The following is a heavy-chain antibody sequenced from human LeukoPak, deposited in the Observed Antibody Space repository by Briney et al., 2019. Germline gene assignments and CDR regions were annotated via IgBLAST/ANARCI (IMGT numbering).Heavy chain of an antibody. J-gene: IGHJ6*02. Sequence: GGSLRLSCAASGFTFSSYATSWVRQARGEGLEWVSAISGSGGSTYYPDSVKGRFTISRDNSKNTLYLQMNSLRAEDTAVYYCAKAGGVDSGWYRSYYYGMDVWGQGTTVTVSS. CDR3: AKAGGVDSGWYRSYYYGMDV. CDR1: GFTFSSYA. CDR2: ISGSGGST. D-gene: IGHD6-19*01. V-gene: IGHV3-23*01.